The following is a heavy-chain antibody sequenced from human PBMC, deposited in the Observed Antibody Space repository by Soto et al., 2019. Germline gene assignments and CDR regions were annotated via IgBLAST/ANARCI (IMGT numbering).Heavy chain of an antibody. J-gene: IGHJ4*02. CDR1: GFPFTTYG. CDR3: VGGQYYFDY. V-gene: IGHV3-30*03. Sequence: QVQLVESGGGVVQPGRSLRLSCAASGFPFTTYGMHWVREGPGKGLEWVAVISYDGSNKYYADSVKGRFTISRDNSKNTLYLQMNSMRAEETALYYCVGGQYYFDYRGQGTLVTVSS. CDR2: ISYDGSNK. D-gene: IGHD3-10*01.